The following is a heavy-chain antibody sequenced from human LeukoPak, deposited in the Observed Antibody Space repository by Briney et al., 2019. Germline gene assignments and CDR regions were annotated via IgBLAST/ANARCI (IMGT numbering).Heavy chain of an antibody. CDR1: GYTFTGYY. J-gene: IGHJ4*02. CDR3: ARVATAMVYFDY. Sequence: ASVKVSCKASGYTFTGYYMHWVRQAPGQGLEWMGWINPNSGGTNCAQKFQGRVTMTRDTSISTAYMELSRLRSDDTAVYYCARVATAMVYFDYWGQGTLVTVSS. D-gene: IGHD5-18*01. CDR2: INPNSGGT. V-gene: IGHV1-2*02.